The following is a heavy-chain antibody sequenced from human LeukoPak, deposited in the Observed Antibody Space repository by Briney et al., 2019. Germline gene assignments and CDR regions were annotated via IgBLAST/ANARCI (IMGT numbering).Heavy chain of an antibody. J-gene: IGHJ4*02. CDR1: GYTFTDYY. V-gene: IGHV1-8*02. D-gene: IGHD2-15*01. CDR3: ARVTVAATDY. Sequence: GASVKVSCKASGYTFTDYYMHWVRQAPGQGLEWMGWMNPNSGNTGYAQKFQGRVTMTRNTSISTAYMELSSLRSEDTAVYYCARVTVAATDYWGQGTLVTVSS. CDR2: MNPNSGNT.